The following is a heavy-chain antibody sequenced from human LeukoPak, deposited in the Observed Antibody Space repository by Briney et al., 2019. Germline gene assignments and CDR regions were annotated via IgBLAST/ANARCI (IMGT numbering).Heavy chain of an antibody. CDR2: INHSGST. D-gene: IGHD3-22*01. CDR3: ARIDYDSSGYYSHYFDY. V-gene: IGHV4-34*01. Sequence: PSETLSLTCTVSGASISSYYWSWIRQPPGKGLEWIGEINHSGSTNYNPSLKSRVTISVDTSKNQSSLELSSVTAADTAVYYCARIDYDSSGYYSHYFDYWGQGTLVTVSS. CDR1: GASISSYY. J-gene: IGHJ4*02.